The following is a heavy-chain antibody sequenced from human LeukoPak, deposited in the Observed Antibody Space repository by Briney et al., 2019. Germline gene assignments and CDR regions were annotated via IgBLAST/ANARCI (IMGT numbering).Heavy chain of an antibody. D-gene: IGHD3-10*01. J-gene: IGHJ4*02. V-gene: IGHV4-4*07. CDR3: ARDSYYYGSSRGFDY. Sequence: SETLSLTCTVSGVSISSYYWSWIRQPAGKGLEWIGRIYTSGSTNYNPSLKSRVTMSVDTSKNQFSLKLSSVTAADTAVYYCARDSYYYGSSRGFDYWGQGTLVTVSS. CDR2: IYTSGST. CDR1: GVSISSYY.